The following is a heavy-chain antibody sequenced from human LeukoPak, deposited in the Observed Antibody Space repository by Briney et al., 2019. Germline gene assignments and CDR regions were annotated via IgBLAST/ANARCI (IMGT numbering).Heavy chain of an antibody. V-gene: IGHV3-7*01. CDR1: GFTFSTYW. J-gene: IGHJ6*03. D-gene: IGHD5-18*01. CDR2: IKQDGSEK. Sequence: QPGGSLRLSCAASGFTFSTYWMSWVRQAPGKGLEWVANIKQDGSEKYYVDSVKGRFTISRDNAKNSLYLQMNSLRAEDTAVYYCARAGDSYGFYYYYYMDVWGKGTTVTVSS. CDR3: ARAGDSYGFYYYYYMDV.